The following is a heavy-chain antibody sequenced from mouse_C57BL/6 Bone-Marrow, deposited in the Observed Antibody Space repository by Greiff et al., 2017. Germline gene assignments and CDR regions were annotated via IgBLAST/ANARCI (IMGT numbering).Heavy chain of an antibody. CDR1: GYTFTSYW. CDR2: IDPSDSYT. Sequence: QVQLQQPGAELVMPGASVKLSCKASGYTFTSYWMHWVKQRPGQGLEWIGEIDPSDSYTNYNQKFKGKSTLTVDKSSSTAYMQLSSLTSEDSAVYYCATPYYDGSSYWYFDVWGTGTTVTVSS. V-gene: IGHV1-69*01. J-gene: IGHJ1*03. CDR3: ATPYYDGSSYWYFDV. D-gene: IGHD1-1*01.